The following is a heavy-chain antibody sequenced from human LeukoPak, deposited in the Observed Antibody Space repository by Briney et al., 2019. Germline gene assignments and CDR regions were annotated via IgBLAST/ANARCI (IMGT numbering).Heavy chain of an antibody. CDR3: ARGITVVRGVIKGGMDV. CDR2: IIPILGIA. Sequence: SVKVSCKASGGTFSSYAISWVRQAPGLGLEWMGRIIPILGIANYAQKFQGRVTITADKSTGTVYMELSSLRSGDTAVYYCARGITVVRGVIKGGMDVWGQGITVTVSS. J-gene: IGHJ6*02. V-gene: IGHV1-69*04. CDR1: GGTFSSYA. D-gene: IGHD3-10*01.